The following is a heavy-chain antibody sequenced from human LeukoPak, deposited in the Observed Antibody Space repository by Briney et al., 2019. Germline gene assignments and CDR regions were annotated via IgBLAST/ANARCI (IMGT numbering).Heavy chain of an antibody. CDR3: ARTTEGGYTYGYFYYYYMDV. CDR2: INPSGGST. V-gene: IGHV1-46*01. J-gene: IGHJ6*03. CDR1: GYTFTTYY. D-gene: IGHD5-18*01. Sequence: ASVKVSCKASGYTFTTYYVHWVRQAPGQGLEWMGIINPSGGSTTYAQKFRGRLTMTRDMSTSTVYMELSSLRSEDTAVYYCARTTEGGYTYGYFYYYYMDVWGKGTTVTISS.